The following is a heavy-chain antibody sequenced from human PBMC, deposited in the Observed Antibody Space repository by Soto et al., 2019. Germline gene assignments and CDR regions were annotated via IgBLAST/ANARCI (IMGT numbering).Heavy chain of an antibody. CDR2: VFWDDGE. Sequence: QITLRASGPSLVKPTETLTLTCTFSGFSLTTTGVGVGWIRQPPGKALEWLAVVFWDDGERYSPSLKSRVTIAKDTSKNQVVLTMTNMDPVDTATYYCTQIYGSGSWGWYFHSWGQGTLVTVSS. V-gene: IGHV2-5*02. J-gene: IGHJ4*02. D-gene: IGHD1-26*01. CDR3: TQIYGSGSWGWYFHS. CDR1: GFSLTTTGVG.